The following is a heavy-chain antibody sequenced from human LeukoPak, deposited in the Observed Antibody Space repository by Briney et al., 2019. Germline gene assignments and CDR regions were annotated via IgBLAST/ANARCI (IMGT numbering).Heavy chain of an antibody. Sequence: PSETLSLTCTVSGGSVSSGSYYWSWIRQPPGKGLEWIGYIYYSGSTNYNPSLKSRVTISVDTSKNQFSLKLSSVTAADTAVYYCARVSLTDYYPYYYGMDVWGQGTTVTVSS. CDR2: IYYSGST. CDR3: ARVSLTDYYPYYYGMDV. J-gene: IGHJ6*02. D-gene: IGHD1-14*01. CDR1: GGSVSSGSYY. V-gene: IGHV4-61*01.